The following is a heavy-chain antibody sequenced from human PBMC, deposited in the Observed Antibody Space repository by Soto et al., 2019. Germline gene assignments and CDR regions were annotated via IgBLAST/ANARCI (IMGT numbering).Heavy chain of an antibody. J-gene: IGHJ6*03. CDR3: ARDLPPMLSPKHYYYYLDV. V-gene: IGHV3-11*01. CDR1: GFSFSDYS. CDR2: ISNTPITD. Sequence: QVQLVESGGDLVKPGGSLRLSGVASGFSFSDYSMTWMRQAPGGGLDFVSFISNTPITDYTADSVKGRFTISRDNAMNSVYLQMASLRAEDAAVYYCARDLPPMLSPKHYYYYLDVWGTGTTVTFSS. D-gene: IGHD3-16*01.